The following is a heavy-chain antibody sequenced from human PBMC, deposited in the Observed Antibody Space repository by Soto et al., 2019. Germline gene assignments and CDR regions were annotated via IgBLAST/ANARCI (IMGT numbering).Heavy chain of an antibody. CDR2: IIPILGIA. CDR1: GGTFSSYT. D-gene: IGHD6-13*01. V-gene: IGHV1-69*02. Sequence: QVQLVQSGAEVKKPGSSVKVSCKASGGTFSSYTISWVRQAPGQGLEWMGRIIPILGIANYAQKFQGRVTITADKPTSTAYMELSSLRSEDTAVYYCARLYSSSWYSYGWFDPWGQGTLVTVSS. J-gene: IGHJ5*02. CDR3: ARLYSSSWYSYGWFDP.